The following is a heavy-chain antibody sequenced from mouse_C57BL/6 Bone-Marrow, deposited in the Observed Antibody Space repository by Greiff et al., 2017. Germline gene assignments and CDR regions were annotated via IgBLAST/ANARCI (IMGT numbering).Heavy chain of an antibody. CDR2: ISYDGSN. CDR1: GYSITSGYY. Sequence: EVQLVESGPGLVKPSQSLSLTCSVTGYSITSGYYWNWIRQFPGNKLEWMGYISYDGSNNYNPSLKNRISITRDTSKNQFFLKLNSVTTEDTATYYCARDYNFDYWGQGTTLTVSS. J-gene: IGHJ2*01. CDR3: ARDYNFDY. V-gene: IGHV3-6*01.